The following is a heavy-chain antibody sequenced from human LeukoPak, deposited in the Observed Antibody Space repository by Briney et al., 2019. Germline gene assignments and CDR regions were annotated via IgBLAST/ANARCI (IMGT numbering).Heavy chain of an antibody. CDR3: ARSLYDILTGYPLYYFDY. J-gene: IGHJ4*02. Sequence: PSETLSLTCTVSGGSISSSSYYWGWLRQPPGKGLEWIGSIYYSGSTCYNPSLKSRVTISVDTSKNQFSLKLSSVTAADTAVYYCARSLYDILTGYPLYYFDYWGQGTLVTVSS. CDR2: IYYSGST. V-gene: IGHV4-39*01. D-gene: IGHD3-9*01. CDR1: GGSISSSSYY.